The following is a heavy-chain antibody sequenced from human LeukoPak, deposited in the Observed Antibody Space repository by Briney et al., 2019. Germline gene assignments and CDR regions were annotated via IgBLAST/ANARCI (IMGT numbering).Heavy chain of an antibody. V-gene: IGHV4-61*01. D-gene: IGHD1-26*01. J-gene: IGHJ4*02. CDR2: IYYSGST. CDR1: GGSVNSGSYY. Sequence: SETLSLTRTVSGGSVNSGSYYWNWIRQPPGKGLEWIGYIYYSGSTNYNPSLKSRVTISVDTSKNQFSLKLSSVTAADTAVYYCARAAYSGSYHSDYWGQGTLVTVSS. CDR3: ARAAYSGSYHSDY.